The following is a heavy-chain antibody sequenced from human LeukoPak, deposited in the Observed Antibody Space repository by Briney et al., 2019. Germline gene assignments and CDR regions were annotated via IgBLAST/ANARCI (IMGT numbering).Heavy chain of an antibody. CDR1: GDTFSSYA. CDR2: IIPIFGTA. Sequence: SVKVSXKASGDTFSSYAISWVRQAPGQGLEWMGGIIPIFGTANYAQKFQGRVTITADESTSTAYMELSSLRSEDTAVYYCARTYSSSWYGHFDYWGQGTLVTVSS. CDR3: ARTYSSSWYGHFDY. V-gene: IGHV1-69*01. J-gene: IGHJ4*02. D-gene: IGHD6-13*01.